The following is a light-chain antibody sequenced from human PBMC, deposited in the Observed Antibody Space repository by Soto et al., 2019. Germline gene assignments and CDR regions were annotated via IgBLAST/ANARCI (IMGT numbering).Light chain of an antibody. Sequence: QSVLTQPASVSGSPGQWIAISCTGTSSDVGGYKYVSWYQQYPGKAPKLMIYDVSNRPSGVPDRFSGSKSGNTASLTISGLQSEDEADYYCSSYTSYTSYVFGTGTKLTVL. CDR2: DVS. CDR3: SSYTSYTSYV. V-gene: IGLV2-14*01. J-gene: IGLJ1*01. CDR1: SSDVGGYKY.